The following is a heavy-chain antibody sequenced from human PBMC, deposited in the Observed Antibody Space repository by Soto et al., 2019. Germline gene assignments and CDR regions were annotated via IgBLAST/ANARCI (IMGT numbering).Heavy chain of an antibody. J-gene: IGHJ3*01. CDR2: VSPTGDST. Sequence: EVQLLESGGGLVQPGGSLRLSCSSSGFSFNTYVMNWVRQASRKGLEWVSTVSPTGDSTFYADSVKGRFTISRDNSKSPLYLQMKGLRAEDVADYYLARRALTASTKGGAFAAWGQSTTVSVSS. CDR3: ARRALTASTKGGAFAA. D-gene: IGHD1-7*01. V-gene: IGHV3-23*01. CDR1: GFSFNTYV.